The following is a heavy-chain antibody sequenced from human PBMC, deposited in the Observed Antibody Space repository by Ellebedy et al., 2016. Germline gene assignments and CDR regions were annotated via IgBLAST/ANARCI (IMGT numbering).Heavy chain of an antibody. V-gene: IGHV3-23*01. CDR3: AKDVLSTSVRPHYYYYYGMDV. Sequence: GESLKISXAASGFTFSSYAMSWVRQAPGKGLEWVSAISGSGGSTYYADSVKGRFTISRDNSKNTLYLQMNSLRAEDTAVYYCAKDVLSTSVRPHYYYYYGMDVWGQGTTVTVSS. CDR1: GFTFSSYA. CDR2: ISGSGGST. D-gene: IGHD2-2*01. J-gene: IGHJ6*02.